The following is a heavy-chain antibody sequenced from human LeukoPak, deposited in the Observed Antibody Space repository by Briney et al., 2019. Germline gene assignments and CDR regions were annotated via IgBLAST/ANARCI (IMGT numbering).Heavy chain of an antibody. CDR2: ISAYSGNT. D-gene: IGHD2/OR15-2a*01. J-gene: IGHJ4*02. V-gene: IGHV1-18*04. CDR1: GYTFTDYY. CDR3: VRGGGPRVIVTVDLDY. Sequence: ASVKVSCKASGYTFTDYYIHWVRQAPGQGLEWMGWISAYSGNTNYAQNFQGRVTMTTDTSTRTAYMELRSLRSDDTAVYFCVRGGGPRVIVTVDLDYWGQGTLVTVSS.